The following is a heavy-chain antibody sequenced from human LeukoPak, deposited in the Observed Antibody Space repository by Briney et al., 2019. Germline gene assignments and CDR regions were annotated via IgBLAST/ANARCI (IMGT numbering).Heavy chain of an antibody. Sequence: SVKVSCKASGGTFSSYAISWVRQAPGQGLEWMGRIIPILGIANYAQKFQGRVTITADESTSTAYMELSSLRSEDTAVYYCARPHPYCSSTSCYMLDYWGQGTLVTVSS. J-gene: IGHJ4*02. CDR2: IIPILGIA. CDR1: GGTFSSYA. D-gene: IGHD2-2*02. V-gene: IGHV1-69*04. CDR3: ARPHPYCSSTSCYMLDY.